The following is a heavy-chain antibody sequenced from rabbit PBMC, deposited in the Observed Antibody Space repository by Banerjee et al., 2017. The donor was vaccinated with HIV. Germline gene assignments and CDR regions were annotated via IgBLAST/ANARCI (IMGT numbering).Heavy chain of an antibody. D-gene: IGHD2-1*01. J-gene: IGHJ6*01. CDR3: ARTYDDYGDL. V-gene: IGHV1S45*01. CDR2: IYGGSSGSA. Sequence: QEQLVEYGGDLVQPEGSLTLTCKASGLDFSSSYWICWVRQAPGKGLEWIACIYGGSSGSAYYASWAKGRFTISKTSSTTVTLQMTSLTAADTATYFCARTYDDYGDLWGQGTLVTVS. CDR1: GLDFSSSYW.